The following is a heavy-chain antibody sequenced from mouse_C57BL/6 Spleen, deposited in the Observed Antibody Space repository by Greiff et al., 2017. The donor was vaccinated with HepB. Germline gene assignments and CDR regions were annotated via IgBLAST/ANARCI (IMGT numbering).Heavy chain of an antibody. CDR3: ARSDPYGSSWGDY. J-gene: IGHJ4*01. V-gene: IGHV1-7*01. Sequence: QVHVKQSGAELAKPGASVKLSCKASGYTFTSYWMHWVKQRPGQGLEWIGYINPSSGYTKYNQKFKDKATLTADKSSSTAYMQLSSLTYEDSAVYYCARSDPYGSSWGDYWGQGTSVTVSS. CDR1: GYTFTSYW. CDR2: INPSSGYT. D-gene: IGHD1-1*01.